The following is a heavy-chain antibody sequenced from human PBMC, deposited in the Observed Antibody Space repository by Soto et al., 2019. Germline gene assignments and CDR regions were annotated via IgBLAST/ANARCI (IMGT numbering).Heavy chain of an antibody. Sequence: GGSLRLSCAASGFTFSSYSMNWVRQAPGKGLEWVSYISSSSSTIYYADSVKGRFTISRDNAKNSLYLQMNSLRAEDTAVYYCARDSYAPQGGLGDAFDIWGQGTMVTVSS. CDR1: GFTFSSYS. D-gene: IGHD2-2*01. J-gene: IGHJ3*02. CDR2: ISSSSSTI. CDR3: ARDSYAPQGGLGDAFDI. V-gene: IGHV3-48*04.